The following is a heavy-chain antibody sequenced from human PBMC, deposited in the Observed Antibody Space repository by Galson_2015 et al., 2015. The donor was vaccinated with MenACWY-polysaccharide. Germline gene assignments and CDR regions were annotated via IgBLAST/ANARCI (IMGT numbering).Heavy chain of an antibody. CDR3: AREGDTYRSGRYGS. J-gene: IGHJ4*02. CDR2: LSQDGSGQ. V-gene: IGHV3-7*01. CDR1: GFSFSNYY. D-gene: IGHD6-13*01. Sequence: SLRISCAASGFSFSNYYMGWVRQGSGKGLDWVAYLSQDGSGQTYVDSVRGRFTISRDNARNTLYLQMDSLRPEDTAVYFCAREGDTYRSGRYGSWGQGTLVTVSS.